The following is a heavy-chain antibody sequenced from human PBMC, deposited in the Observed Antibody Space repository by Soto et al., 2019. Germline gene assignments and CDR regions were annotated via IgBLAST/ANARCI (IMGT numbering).Heavy chain of an antibody. V-gene: IGHV3-23*01. Sequence: EVQLLESGGGLVQPGGSLRLSCAASGFTFSRYAMSWVRQAPGKGLEWVPAISGSGGSTYYADSVKGRFTISRDNSNNTLYRLMNILSAEDAAVYYCAKRETGIERVGSFDYWGQGALVTVSS. CDR3: AKRETGIERVGSFDY. D-gene: IGHD6-13*01. CDR2: ISGSGGST. J-gene: IGHJ4*02. CDR1: GFTFSRYA.